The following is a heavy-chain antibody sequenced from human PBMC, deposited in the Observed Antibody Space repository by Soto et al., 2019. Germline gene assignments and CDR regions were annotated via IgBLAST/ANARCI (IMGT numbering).Heavy chain of an antibody. J-gene: IGHJ4*02. CDR2: IKQDGSEK. CDR3: ASVRRIYCSGGSCYYFDY. D-gene: IGHD2-15*01. V-gene: IGHV3-7*01. CDR1: GFTFSSYW. Sequence: EVQLVESGGGLVQPGGSLRLSCAASGFTFSSYWMSWVRQAPGKGLEWVANIKQDGSEKYYVDSVKGRFTISRDNAKNSLYLQMNSLRAEDTAVYDCASVRRIYCSGGSCYYFDYWGQGTLVTVSS.